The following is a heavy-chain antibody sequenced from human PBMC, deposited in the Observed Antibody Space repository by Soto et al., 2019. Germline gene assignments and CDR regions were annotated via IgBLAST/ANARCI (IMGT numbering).Heavy chain of an antibody. V-gene: IGHV3-15*07. J-gene: IGHJ5*02. D-gene: IGHD3-3*01. Sequence: GGSLRLSCAASGFTFSNAWMNWVRQAPGKGLEWVGRIKSKTDGGTTDYAAPVKGRFTISRDDSKNTLYLQMNSLKTEDTAVYYCTSQAPPYYDFWSGYPGWFDPSGQGTLVTVSS. CDR1: GFTFSNAW. CDR3: TSQAPPYYDFWSGYPGWFDP. CDR2: IKSKTDGGTT.